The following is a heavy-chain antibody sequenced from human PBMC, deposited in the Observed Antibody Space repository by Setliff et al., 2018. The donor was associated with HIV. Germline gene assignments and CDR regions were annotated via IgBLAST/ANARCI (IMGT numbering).Heavy chain of an antibody. D-gene: IGHD1-26*01. V-gene: IGHV4-59*08. CDR2: MYYSGNT. CDR3: ARHIVGPYAFDI. J-gene: IGHJ3*02. CDR1: GYSISYGYY. Sequence: SETLSLTCTVSGYSISYGYYWSWIRQPPGKGLEWIGYMYYSGNTNYNPSLKSRVTISVDTSKNQFSLKLSSVTAADTAVYYCARHIVGPYAFDIWGQGTMVTVSS.